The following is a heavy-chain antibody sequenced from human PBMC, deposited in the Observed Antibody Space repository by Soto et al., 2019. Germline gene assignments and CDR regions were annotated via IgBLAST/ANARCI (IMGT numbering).Heavy chain of an antibody. CDR1: GFTLSSYG. V-gene: IGHV3-23*01. J-gene: IGHJ4*02. D-gene: IGHD3-9*01. CDR2: IRGSDGST. CDR3: AKDVNYDFLAGDYYY. Sequence: EVQLLDSGGGLVQPGGSLRLSCAASGFTLSSYGMTWVRQAQGKGLEWVSTIRGSDGSTYYADSVKGRFTIARDNSKNTVYLQMNSLRAEDTAEYYCAKDVNYDFLAGDYYYWGQGTLVTVSS.